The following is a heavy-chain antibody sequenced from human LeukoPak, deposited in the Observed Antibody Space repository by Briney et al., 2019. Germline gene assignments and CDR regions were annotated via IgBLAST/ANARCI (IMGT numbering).Heavy chain of an antibody. Sequence: GASVKVSCKASGYTFTSYYMHWVRQAPGQGLEWMGIINPSGGSTSYAQKFQGRVTMTRDTSTSTVYMELSSLRSEDTAVYYCARDLPPPQLWFGELPQWGQGTLVTVSS. CDR2: INPSGGST. CDR1: GYTFTSYY. D-gene: IGHD3-10*01. CDR3: ARDLPPPQLWFGELPQ. V-gene: IGHV1-46*01. J-gene: IGHJ4*02.